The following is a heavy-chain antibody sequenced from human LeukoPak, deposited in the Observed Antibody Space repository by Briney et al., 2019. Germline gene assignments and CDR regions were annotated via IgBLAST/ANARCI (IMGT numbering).Heavy chain of an antibody. CDR1: GDSISTYY. CDR2: IYTSGRT. V-gene: IGHV4-4*07. J-gene: IGHJ5*02. Sequence: SETLSLTCTVSGDSISTYYWSWIRQPAGKGLEWIGRIYTSGRTKYNPSLRSRVTMSVDTSKNQLSLKLSSMTAADTAVYYCARVRLQSWFDPWGQGTLVTVSS. CDR3: ARVRLQSWFDP. D-gene: IGHD4-11*01.